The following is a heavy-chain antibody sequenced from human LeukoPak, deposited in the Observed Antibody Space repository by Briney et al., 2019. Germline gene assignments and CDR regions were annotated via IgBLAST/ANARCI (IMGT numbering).Heavy chain of an antibody. CDR2: IWYDGSNK. Sequence: GRSLRLSCAASGFTFSSYGMHWVRQAPGKGLEWVAVIWYDGSNKYYADSVKGRFTISRDNSKNTLYLQMNSLRAEDTAVYYCARDLRFVDTAMPFDPWGQGTLVTVSS. J-gene: IGHJ5*02. CDR1: GFTFSSYG. CDR3: ARDLRFVDTAMPFDP. V-gene: IGHV3-33*01. D-gene: IGHD5-18*01.